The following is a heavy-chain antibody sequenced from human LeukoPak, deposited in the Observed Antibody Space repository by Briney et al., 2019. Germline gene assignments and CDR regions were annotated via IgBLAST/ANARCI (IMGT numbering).Heavy chain of an antibody. J-gene: IGHJ4*02. V-gene: IGHV3-64*01. CDR3: ARGYDTSGYYFGY. D-gene: IGHD3-22*01. CDR2: ISSHGDTT. Sequence: GGSLRLSCAASGFTFTTYAMHWVRQAPGKGLEYVSAISSHGDTTYYANSVKGRFTISRDNSKNTLYLQMGSLKTEDMAVYYCARGYDTSGYYFGYWGLGTLVTVSS. CDR1: GFTFTTYA.